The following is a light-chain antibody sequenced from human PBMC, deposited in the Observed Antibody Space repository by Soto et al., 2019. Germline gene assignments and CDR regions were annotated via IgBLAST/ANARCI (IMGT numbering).Light chain of an antibody. CDR1: SSDVGGYRY. Sequence: QSALTQPRSVSGSPGQSVTMSRTGTSSDVGGYRYVSWYQQHPGKAPKLMMYDVTTRPSGIPDRFSGSKSGNTASLTISGLQAEDEADYYCSSYAGSYSFVFGTGTKLTVL. V-gene: IGLV2-11*01. J-gene: IGLJ1*01. CDR3: SSYAGSYSFV. CDR2: DVT.